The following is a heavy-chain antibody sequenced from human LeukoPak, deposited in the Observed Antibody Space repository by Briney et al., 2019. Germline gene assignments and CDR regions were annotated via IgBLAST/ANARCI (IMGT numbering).Heavy chain of an antibody. V-gene: IGHV4-61*05. J-gene: IGHJ5*02. Sequence: RSSETLSLTCTVSGGSISSSSYYWGWIRQPPGKGLEWIGYIYYSGSTNYNPSLKSRVTISVDTSKNQFSLKLSSVTAADTAVYYCARSSSGWYGNWFDPWGQGTLVTVSS. CDR3: ARSSSGWYGNWFDP. CDR1: GGSISSSSYY. CDR2: IYYSGST. D-gene: IGHD6-19*01.